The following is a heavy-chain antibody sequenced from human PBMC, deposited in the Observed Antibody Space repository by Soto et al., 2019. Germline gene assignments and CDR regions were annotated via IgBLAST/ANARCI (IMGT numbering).Heavy chain of an antibody. CDR2: IIPIFGTA. J-gene: IGHJ4*02. CDR3: ARGLRGIAAAGYDY. CDR1: GGTFSSYA. Sequence: GASVKVSCKASGGTFSSYAISWVRQAPGQGLEWMGGIIPIFGTANYAQKFQGRVTITADESTSTAYMELSSLRSEDTAVYYCARGLRGIAAAGYDYWGQGTLVTVSS. V-gene: IGHV1-69*13. D-gene: IGHD6-13*01.